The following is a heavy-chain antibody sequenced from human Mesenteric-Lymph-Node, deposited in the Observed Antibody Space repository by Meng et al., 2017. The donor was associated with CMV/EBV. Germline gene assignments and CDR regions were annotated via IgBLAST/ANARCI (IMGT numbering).Heavy chain of an antibody. CDR2: IIPILGIA. CDR3: AGGIAAAGSRWLDP. CDR1: GGTFSSYT. J-gene: IGHJ5*02. D-gene: IGHD6-13*01. Sequence: QVQLVQSGAEVKKPGSSVKVSCKASGGTFSSYTISWVRQAPGQGLEWMGRIIPILGIANYAQKFQGRVTITADKSTSTAYMELSSLRSADTAVYYCAGGIAAAGSRWLDPWGQGTLVTVSS. V-gene: IGHV1-69*02.